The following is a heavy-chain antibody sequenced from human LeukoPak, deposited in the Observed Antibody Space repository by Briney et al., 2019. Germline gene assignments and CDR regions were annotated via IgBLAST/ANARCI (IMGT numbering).Heavy chain of an antibody. CDR1: GYTFTSYD. J-gene: IGHJ4*02. CDR3: ARGLPQQLGFDY. D-gene: IGHD6-13*01. Sequence: GASVKVSCKASGYTFTSYDINWVRQATGQGLEWMGWMNPNSGNTGYAQKLQGRVTMTTDTSTSTAYMELRSLRSDDTAVYYCARGLPQQLGFDYWGQGTLVTVSS. CDR2: MNPNSGNT. V-gene: IGHV1-8*01.